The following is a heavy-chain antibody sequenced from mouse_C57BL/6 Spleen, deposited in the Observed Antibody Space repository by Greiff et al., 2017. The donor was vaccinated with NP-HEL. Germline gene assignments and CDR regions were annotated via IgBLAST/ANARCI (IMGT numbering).Heavy chain of an antibody. J-gene: IGHJ1*03. D-gene: IGHD1-1*01. Sequence: DVKLVESGGDLVKPGGSLKLSCAASGFTFSSYGMSWVRQTPDKRLEWVATISSGGSYTYYPDSVKGRYTISRDNAKNTLYLQMSSLKSEDTAMYYCEREENGSSFSYWYFDVWGTGTTVTVSS. CDR2: ISSGGSYT. V-gene: IGHV5-6*02. CDR3: EREENGSSFSYWYFDV. CDR1: GFTFSSYG.